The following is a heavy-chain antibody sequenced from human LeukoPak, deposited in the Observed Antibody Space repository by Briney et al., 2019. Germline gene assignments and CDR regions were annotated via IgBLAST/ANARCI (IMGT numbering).Heavy chain of an antibody. CDR2: INPSGGRT. D-gene: IGHD3-22*01. Sequence: ASVKVSCKTSGYTFTRYLMHRVRHAPGQGLERRGMINPSGGRTNYAQQFQGRVTMTRDTYTSTVYIDLTSLRSDDTAVYYCARDRHDSTGYFGGDFAYWGQGALVTVSS. CDR1: GYTFTRYL. J-gene: IGHJ4*02. V-gene: IGHV1-46*01. CDR3: ARDRHDSTGYFGGDFAY.